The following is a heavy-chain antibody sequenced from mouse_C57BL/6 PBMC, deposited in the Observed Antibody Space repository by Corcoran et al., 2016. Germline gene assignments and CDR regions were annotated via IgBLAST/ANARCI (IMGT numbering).Heavy chain of an antibody. D-gene: IGHD1-1*01. Sequence: QVQLQQSGAELARPGASVKLSCKASGYTFTSYGISWVKQRTGQGLEWIGEIYPRSGNTYYNGKFKGKATPTADKSSSTAYMELRSLTSEDSAVYFCARPYLYGSSSYYAMDYWGQGTSVTVSS. V-gene: IGHV1-81*01. CDR1: GYTFTSYG. CDR3: ARPYLYGSSSYYAMDY. J-gene: IGHJ4*01. CDR2: IYPRSGNT.